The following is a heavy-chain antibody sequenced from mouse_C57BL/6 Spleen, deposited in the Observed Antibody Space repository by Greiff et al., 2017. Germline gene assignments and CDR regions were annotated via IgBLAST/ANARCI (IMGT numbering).Heavy chain of an antibody. CDR3: ARDAYYGSSGWYFDV. D-gene: IGHD1-1*01. CDR2: INYDGSST. V-gene: IGHV5-16*01. Sequence: EVQVVESEGGLVQPGSSMKLSCTASGFTFSDYYMAWVRQVPEKGLEWVANINYDGSSTYYLDSLKSRFIISRDNAKNILYLQMSSLKSEDTATYYCARDAYYGSSGWYFDVWGTGTTVTVSS. CDR1: GFTFSDYY. J-gene: IGHJ1*03.